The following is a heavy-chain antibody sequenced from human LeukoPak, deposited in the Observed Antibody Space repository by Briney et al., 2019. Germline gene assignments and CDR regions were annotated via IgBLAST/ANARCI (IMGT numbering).Heavy chain of an antibody. V-gene: IGHV4-59*08. D-gene: IGHD6-19*01. Sequence: NPSETLSLTCTVSGGSISNYYWSWIRQPPGKGLEWIGCISYSGSTNYNSSLKSRVAISVDTSKNQFSLKLSSVTAADTAMYYCARHFTGRSPAGYWGQRTLVTVSS. J-gene: IGHJ4*02. CDR3: ARHFTGRSPAGY. CDR1: GGSISNYY. CDR2: ISYSGST.